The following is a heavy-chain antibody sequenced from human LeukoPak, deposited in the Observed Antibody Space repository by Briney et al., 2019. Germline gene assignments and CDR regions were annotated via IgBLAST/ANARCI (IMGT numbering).Heavy chain of an antibody. J-gene: IGHJ4*02. Sequence: SETLSLTCTVSGGSMSSGNYYWSWIRQPPGKGLEWIGYIYYSGSTYYSPSLKSRVTISVDMSKNQFSLKLSSVTAADTAMYFCARGLELIYFDYWGQGTLVTVSS. CDR2: IYYSGST. CDR1: GGSMSSGNYY. CDR3: ARGLELIYFDY. V-gene: IGHV4-30-4*01. D-gene: IGHD1-1*01.